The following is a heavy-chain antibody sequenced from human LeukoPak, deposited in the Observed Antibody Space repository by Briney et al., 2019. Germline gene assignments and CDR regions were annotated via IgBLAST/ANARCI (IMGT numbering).Heavy chain of an antibody. Sequence: ASVKVSCKASGYTFTSYGVNWVRQAPGQGLEWMGWVSAYNGHTNYAQKFQGRVTMTTDTSTSTAYMELRNLGSDDTAVYYCARGTRITMYGVIVHPDYWGQGTLLTVSS. CDR3: ARGTRITMYGVIVHPDY. J-gene: IGHJ4*02. V-gene: IGHV1-18*01. CDR2: VSAYNGHT. D-gene: IGHD3-3*01. CDR1: GYTFTSYG.